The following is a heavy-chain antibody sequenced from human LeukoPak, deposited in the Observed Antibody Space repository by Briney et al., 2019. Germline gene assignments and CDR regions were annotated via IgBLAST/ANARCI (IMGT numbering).Heavy chain of an antibody. CDR1: GGSISRYY. J-gene: IGHJ5*02. D-gene: IGHD3-3*01. CDR3: ARDYVFWSGNMDNWFDP. CDR2: ISTSGST. V-gene: IGHV4-4*07. Sequence: SESLSLTCTVSGGSISRYYWICIRQPAAKGRECRGHISTSGSTNYNPSMKSRVAMSVDTSKDQCCLKLGAVTAEDTAVYYCARDYVFWSGNMDNWFDPWGQGTLVTVSS.